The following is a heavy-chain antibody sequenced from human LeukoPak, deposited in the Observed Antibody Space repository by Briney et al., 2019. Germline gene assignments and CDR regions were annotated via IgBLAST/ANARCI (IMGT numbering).Heavy chain of an antibody. J-gene: IGHJ4*02. Sequence: GGSLRLSCAASGFTVISSYMSWVRHAPGKGLEGVSVIYSGGTTYYADSVKGRFTISRDNSNNTVYLQMNSLRAEDTAVYFCARDKNSSAYFDSWGQGTLVTVSS. CDR2: IYSGGTT. CDR1: GFTVISSY. CDR3: ARDKNSSAYFDS. V-gene: IGHV3-53*01. D-gene: IGHD3-22*01.